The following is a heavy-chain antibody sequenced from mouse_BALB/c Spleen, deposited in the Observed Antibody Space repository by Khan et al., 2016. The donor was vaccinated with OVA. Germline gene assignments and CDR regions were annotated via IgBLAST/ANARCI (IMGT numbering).Heavy chain of an antibody. D-gene: IGHD4-1*02. CDR3: ARSNSYWYLDV. V-gene: IGHV9-3-1*01. CDR2: INTYTGQP. CDR1: GYTFTNYG. Sequence: QIQLVQSGPELKKPGETVKISCTASGYTFTNYGMNWVKQAPGKGLKWMGWINTYTGQPTYPDEFKGRFAFSLETSASTAYLQINNLNNEDTDTYFCARSNSYWYLDVWGAGTTVIVSS. J-gene: IGHJ1*01.